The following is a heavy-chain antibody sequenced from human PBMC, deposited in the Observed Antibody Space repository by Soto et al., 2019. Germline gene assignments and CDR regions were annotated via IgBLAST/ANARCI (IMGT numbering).Heavy chain of an antibody. J-gene: IGHJ6*02. Sequence: GGSLRLSCAASGFTFSSYGMHWVRQAPGKGLEWVAVIWYDGSNKYYADSVKGRFTISRDNSKNTLYLQMNSLRAEDTAVYYCARSNSGTVEGYYYYGMDVWGQGTTVTVSS. CDR2: IWYDGSNK. D-gene: IGHD3-10*01. CDR1: GFTFSSYG. V-gene: IGHV3-33*01. CDR3: ARSNSGTVEGYYYYGMDV.